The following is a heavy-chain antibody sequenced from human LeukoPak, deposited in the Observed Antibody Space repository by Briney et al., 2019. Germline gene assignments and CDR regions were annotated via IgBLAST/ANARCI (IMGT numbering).Heavy chain of an antibody. CDR3: AREARAYCGGDCYSFAY. V-gene: IGHV3-30*04. Sequence: PGRSLRLSCAASGFTFSSYAMHWVRQAPGKGLEWVAVISYDGSNKYYADSVKGRFTISRDSSKNTLYLQMNSLRAEDTAVYYCAREARAYCGGDCYSFAYWGQGTLVTVSS. CDR1: GFTFSSYA. CDR2: ISYDGSNK. J-gene: IGHJ4*02. D-gene: IGHD2-21*02.